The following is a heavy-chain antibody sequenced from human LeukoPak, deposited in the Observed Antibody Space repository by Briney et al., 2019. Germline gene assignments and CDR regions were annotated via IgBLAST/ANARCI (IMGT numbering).Heavy chain of an antibody. CDR3: ARDKATVDTAMATLGANYFDY. J-gene: IGHJ4*02. CDR2: IIPIFGTA. CDR1: GYTFTSYG. Sequence: ASVKVSCKAPGYTFTSYGISWVRQAPGQGLEWMGGIIPIFGTANYAQKFQGRVTITADESTSTAYMELSSLRSEDTAVYYCARDKATVDTAMATLGANYFDYWGQGTLVTVSS. V-gene: IGHV1-69*13. D-gene: IGHD5-18*01.